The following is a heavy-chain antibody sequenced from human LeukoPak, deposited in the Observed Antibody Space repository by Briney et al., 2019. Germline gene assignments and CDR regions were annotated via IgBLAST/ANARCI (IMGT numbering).Heavy chain of an antibody. Sequence: PSQTLSLTCTVSGGSISSGDYYWSWIRQPPGKGLEWIAYMYYSGSTYYNPSLKSRVTMSADTSKNQLSLKLSSVTAADTAVYYCARHNYDSSGYYRWLGYWGQGTLVTVSS. V-gene: IGHV4-30-4*01. CDR2: MYYSGST. CDR1: GGSISSGDYY. CDR3: ARHNYDSSGYYRWLGY. D-gene: IGHD3-22*01. J-gene: IGHJ4*02.